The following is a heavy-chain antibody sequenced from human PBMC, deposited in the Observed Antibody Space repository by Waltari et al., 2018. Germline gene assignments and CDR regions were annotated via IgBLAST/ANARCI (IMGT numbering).Heavy chain of an antibody. CDR1: GFTFTSYW. Sequence: EVRLVESGGGLVQPGGSLRLPCAASGFTFTSYWMSWVRQAPGKGLEWVANIKEDGSDKNYVDSVKGHFTISRDNAKNSVYLQMNSLRAEDTAVYYCAHSGSYFDYWGQGTLVTVSS. D-gene: IGHD1-26*01. V-gene: IGHV3-7*01. CDR3: AHSGSYFDY. J-gene: IGHJ4*02. CDR2: IKEDGSDK.